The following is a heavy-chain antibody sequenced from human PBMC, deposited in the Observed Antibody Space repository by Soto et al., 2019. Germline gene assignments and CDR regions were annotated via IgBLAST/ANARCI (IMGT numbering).Heavy chain of an antibody. V-gene: IGHV3-72*01. D-gene: IGHD6-19*01. J-gene: IGHJ6*01. CDR2: IRRKANSYTT. CDR1: GLIFSDYH. CDR3: AMLGGWSGGSSGMDV. Sequence: EVQLVESGGGLVQPGGSLRLSCAASGLIFSDYHMDWVRQAPGKGLEWFGRIRRKANSYTTEYAASVKGRFTISRDDSKNSRYLQMNSLKSEDTAVYYCAMLGGWSGGSSGMDVWGQGTTVSVS.